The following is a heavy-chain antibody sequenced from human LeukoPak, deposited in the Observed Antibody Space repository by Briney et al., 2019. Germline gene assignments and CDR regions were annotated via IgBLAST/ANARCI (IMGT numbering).Heavy chain of an antibody. CDR1: GFTFDDYA. Sequence: PGGSLRLSCAASGFTFDDYAMHWVRQAPGKGLEWVSGISWNSGSIGYADSVKGRFTISRDNAKNSLYLQMNSLRAEDTALYHCARVKGALELPADYWGQGTLVTVSS. CDR3: ARVKGALELPADY. J-gene: IGHJ4*02. D-gene: IGHD1-26*01. V-gene: IGHV3-9*01. CDR2: ISWNSGSI.